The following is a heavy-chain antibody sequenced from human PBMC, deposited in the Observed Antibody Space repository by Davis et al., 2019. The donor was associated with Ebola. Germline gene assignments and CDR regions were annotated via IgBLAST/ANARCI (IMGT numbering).Heavy chain of an antibody. Sequence: MPSETLSLTCTVSGGSISSGDYYWSWIRQPPGKGLEWIGYIYYSGSTYYNPSLKSRVTISVDTSKTQFSLKLSSVTAADTAVYYCARAMHCSSTSCFLYYYGMDVWGKGTTVTVSS. CDR3: ARAMHCSSTSCFLYYYGMDV. CDR1: GGSISSGDYY. D-gene: IGHD2-2*01. J-gene: IGHJ6*04. V-gene: IGHV4-30-4*01. CDR2: IYYSGST.